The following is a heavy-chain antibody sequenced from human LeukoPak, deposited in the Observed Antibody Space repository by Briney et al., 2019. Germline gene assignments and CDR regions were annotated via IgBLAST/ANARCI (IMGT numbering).Heavy chain of an antibody. D-gene: IGHD6-13*01. CDR2: ISSSSSYI. CDR3: ARLRFSEIAAAGPFDY. V-gene: IGHV3-21*01. CDR1: GFTFSSYS. Sequence: GGSLRLSCAASGFTFSSYSMNWVRQAPGKGLEWVSSISSSSSYIYYADSVKGQFTISRDNAKNSLYLQMNSLRAEDTAVYYCARLRFSEIAAAGPFDYWGQGTLVTVSS. J-gene: IGHJ4*02.